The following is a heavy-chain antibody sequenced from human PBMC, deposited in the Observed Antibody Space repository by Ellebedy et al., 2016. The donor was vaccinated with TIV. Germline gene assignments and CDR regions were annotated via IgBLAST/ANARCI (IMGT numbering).Heavy chain of an antibody. CDR1: GYTFISYY. J-gene: IGHJ4*02. CDR2: INPNGGST. D-gene: IGHD1-20*01. V-gene: IGHV1-46*01. Sequence: AASVTVSCKASGYTFISYYMHWVRQAPGQGLEWMGVINPNGGSTSYTQKFQGRITMTRDTSTSAFYLDLSSLRSEDTAVYYCAKGGRIIGTTSDYFDYWGQGTLVTVSS. CDR3: AKGGRIIGTTSDYFDY.